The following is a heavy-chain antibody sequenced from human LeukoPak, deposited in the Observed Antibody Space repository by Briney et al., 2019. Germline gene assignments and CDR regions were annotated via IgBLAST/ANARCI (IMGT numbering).Heavy chain of an antibody. J-gene: IGHJ1*01. CDR2: ISYDGSSK. Sequence: PGRSLRLSCAASGFTFSSYGMHWVRQAPGKGLEWVAVISYDGSSKYYADSVKGRFTISRDNSKNTLYLQMNSLRAEDTAVYYCATYSSRNAREFQSWGQGTLVTVSS. V-gene: IGHV3-30*03. CDR1: GFTFSSYG. CDR3: ATYSSRNAREFQS. D-gene: IGHD2-2*01.